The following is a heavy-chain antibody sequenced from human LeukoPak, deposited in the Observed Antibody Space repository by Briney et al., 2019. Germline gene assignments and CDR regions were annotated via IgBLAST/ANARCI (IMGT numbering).Heavy chain of an antibody. CDR2: INHSGST. CDR1: GGSFSGYY. D-gene: IGHD2-2*01. CDR3: ARGPLGYCSSTSCYHYFDY. V-gene: IGHV4-34*01. J-gene: IGHJ4*02. Sequence: PETLSLTCAVYGGSFSGYYWSWIRQPPGKGLEWIGEINHSGSTNYNPSLKSRVTISVDTSKNQFSLKLSSVTAADTAVYYCARGPLGYCSSTSCYHYFDYWGQGTLVTVSS.